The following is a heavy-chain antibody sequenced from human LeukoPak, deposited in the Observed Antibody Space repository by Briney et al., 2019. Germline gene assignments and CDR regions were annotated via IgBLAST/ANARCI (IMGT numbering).Heavy chain of an antibody. CDR2: IIPIFGTA. Sequence: SVKVSCKASGGTFSSYAISWVRQAPGQGLEWMGGIIPIFGTANYAQKFQGRVTITADESTSTAYMELSSLRSEDTAVYYCARAERRGYSYGSGFDYWGQGTLVTVSS. V-gene: IGHV1-69*13. J-gene: IGHJ4*02. CDR3: ARAERRGYSYGSGFDY. CDR1: GGTFSSYA. D-gene: IGHD5-18*01.